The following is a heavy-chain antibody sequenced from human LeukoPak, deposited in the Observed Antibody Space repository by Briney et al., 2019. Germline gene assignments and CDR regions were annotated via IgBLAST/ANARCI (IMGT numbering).Heavy chain of an antibody. CDR1: GGSFSGYY. J-gene: IGHJ3*02. V-gene: IGHV4-34*01. Sequence: PSETLSLTCAVYGGSFSGYYWSWIRQPPGKGLEWIGEINHSGSTNYNPSLKSRVTISVDTSKNQFSLKLSSVTAADTAVYYCASHRRRDGYNFDAFDIWGQGTMVTVSS. CDR2: INHSGST. D-gene: IGHD5-24*01. CDR3: ASHRRRDGYNFDAFDI.